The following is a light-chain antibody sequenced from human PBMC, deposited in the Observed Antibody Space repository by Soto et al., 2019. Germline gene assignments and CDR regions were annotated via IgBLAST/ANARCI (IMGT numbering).Light chain of an antibody. J-gene: IGKJ1*01. CDR3: QQYGSSPQT. CDR2: GAS. V-gene: IGKV3-15*01. CDR1: QSVSTN. Sequence: DIVMTQSPASLSVPPGERATLSCRASQSVSTNFAWYLQKPGQAPRLLIYGASTRATGIPARFSGGGSGTDFTLTISRLEPEDFAVYYCQQYGSSPQTFGQGTKVDIK.